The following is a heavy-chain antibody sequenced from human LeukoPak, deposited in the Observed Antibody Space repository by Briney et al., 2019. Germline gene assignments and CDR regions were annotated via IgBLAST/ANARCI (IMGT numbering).Heavy chain of an antibody. V-gene: IGHV4-39*07. J-gene: IGHJ4*02. CDR2: IYYSGIT. D-gene: IGHD5-18*01. CDR1: GGSISSSSYY. CDR3: AREDTVMAPGFDY. Sequence: SETLSLTCTVSGGSISSSSYYWSWIRQPPGKGLEGIWSIYYSGITYLNPSLRSRVTISVDTSKNQFSLKLSTMTAADTAVYYCAREDTVMAPGFDYWGEGTLVTVSS.